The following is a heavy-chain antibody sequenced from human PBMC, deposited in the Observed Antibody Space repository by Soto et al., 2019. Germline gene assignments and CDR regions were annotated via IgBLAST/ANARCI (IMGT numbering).Heavy chain of an antibody. Sequence: GGSLRLSCAASGFTFSSYSMNWVRQAPGKGLEWVSSISSSSSYIYYADSVKGRFTISRDNAKNSLYLQMNSLRAEDTAVYYCARDLVKRYDFWSGYWPFDYWGQGTLVTVSS. D-gene: IGHD3-3*01. CDR2: ISSSSSYI. J-gene: IGHJ4*02. V-gene: IGHV3-21*01. CDR1: GFTFSSYS. CDR3: ARDLVKRYDFWSGYWPFDY.